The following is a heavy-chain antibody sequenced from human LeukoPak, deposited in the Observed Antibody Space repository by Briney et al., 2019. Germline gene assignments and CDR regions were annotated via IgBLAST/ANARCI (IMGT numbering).Heavy chain of an antibody. CDR3: AKWGDYDILTGYYVSDY. CDR1: GFTFSNYA. Sequence: GTSLRLSCAASGFTFSNYAMSWVRQAPGKGLEWVSAITGSDGTTYYADSVKGRFTISRDNSKNTLYLQMNSLGAEDTAVYYCAKWGDYDILTGYYVSDYWGQGTLVTVSS. V-gene: IGHV3-23*01. CDR2: ITGSDGTT. D-gene: IGHD3-9*01. J-gene: IGHJ4*02.